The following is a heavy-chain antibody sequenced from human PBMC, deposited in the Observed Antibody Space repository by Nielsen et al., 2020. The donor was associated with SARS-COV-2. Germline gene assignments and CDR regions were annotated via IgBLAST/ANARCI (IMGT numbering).Heavy chain of an antibody. CDR1: GGSISSYY. D-gene: IGHD6-19*01. V-gene: IGHV4-31*03. CDR2: IYYSGST. J-gene: IGHJ6*02. Sequence: LRLSCTVSGGSISSYYWSWIRQHPGKGLEWIGYIYYSGSTYYNPSLKSRVTISVDTSKNQFSLKLSSVTAADTAVYYCARGALAVAGTYYYYGMDVWGQGTTVTVSS. CDR3: ARGALAVAGTYYYYGMDV.